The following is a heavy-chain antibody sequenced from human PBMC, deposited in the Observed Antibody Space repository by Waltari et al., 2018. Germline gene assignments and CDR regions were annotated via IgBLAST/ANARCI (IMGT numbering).Heavy chain of an antibody. Sequence: QVQLVESGGGVVQPGRSLRLSCAASGFTFSSYAMHWVRQAPGKGLEWVAVISYDGSNKYYADSVKGRFTISRDNSKNTLYLQMNSLRAEDTAVYYCARESSGFDYWGQGTLVTVSS. CDR2: ISYDGSNK. CDR3: ARESSGFDY. CDR1: GFTFSSYA. J-gene: IGHJ4*02. V-gene: IGHV3-30-3*01. D-gene: IGHD3-22*01.